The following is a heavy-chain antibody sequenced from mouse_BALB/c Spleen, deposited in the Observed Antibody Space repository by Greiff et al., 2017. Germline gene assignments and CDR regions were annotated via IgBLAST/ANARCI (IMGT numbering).Heavy chain of an antibody. J-gene: IGHJ4*01. CDR3: ARGLLWGYDYAMDY. CDR2: ISSGGST. Sequence: EVKLVESGGGLVKPGGSLKLSCAASGFTFSSYAMSWVRQTPEKRLEWVASISSGGSTYYPDSVKGRFTISRDNARNILYLQMSSLRSEDTAMYYCARGLLWGYDYAMDYWGQGTSVTVSA. CDR1: GFTFSSYA. V-gene: IGHV5-6-5*01. D-gene: IGHD2-1*01.